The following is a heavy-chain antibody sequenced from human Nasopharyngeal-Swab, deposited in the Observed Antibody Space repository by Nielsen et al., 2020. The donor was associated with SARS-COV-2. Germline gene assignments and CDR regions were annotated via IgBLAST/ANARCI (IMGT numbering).Heavy chain of an antibody. V-gene: IGHV3-74*01. CDR3: ARGDCNYGW. J-gene: IGHJ4*02. D-gene: IGHD2/OR15-2a*01. Sequence: WIRQPPGKGLVWVSRINSDGSSTSYADSVKGRFTISRDNAKNTLYLQMNSLRAEDTAVYYCARGDCNYGWWGQGTLVTVSS. CDR2: INSDGSST.